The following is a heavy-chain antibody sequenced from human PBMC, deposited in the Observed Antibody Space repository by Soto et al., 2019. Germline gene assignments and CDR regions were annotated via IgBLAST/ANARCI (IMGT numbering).Heavy chain of an antibody. D-gene: IGHD4-17*01. CDR2: IIPILGII. CDR3: ARVTTVTSWFDP. V-gene: IGHV1-69*02. Sequence: QVQLVQSGAEVQKPGSSVKVSCKASGGTFRSYTISWVRQAPGQGLEWMGRIIPILGIINYAQTFQGRVTMTADTSTSTAYMELSSLRSDDTAVYYCARVTTVTSWFDPWGQGTLVTVSS. CDR1: GGTFRSYT. J-gene: IGHJ5*02.